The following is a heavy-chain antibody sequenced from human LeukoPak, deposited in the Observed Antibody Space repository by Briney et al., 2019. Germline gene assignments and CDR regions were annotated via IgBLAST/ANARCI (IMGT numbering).Heavy chain of an antibody. CDR1: GFTVSSNY. CDR2: IYSGGTT. V-gene: IGHV3-66*01. CDR3: ARARYCSSTSCSPVAYFDY. Sequence: GGSLRLSCAASGFTVSSNYMSWVRQAPGKGLEWVSVIYSGGTTYYADSVKGRFTISRDNSKNTLYLQMNSVRVEDTAVYYCARARYCSSTSCSPVAYFDYWGQGTLVTVSS. D-gene: IGHD2-2*01. J-gene: IGHJ4*02.